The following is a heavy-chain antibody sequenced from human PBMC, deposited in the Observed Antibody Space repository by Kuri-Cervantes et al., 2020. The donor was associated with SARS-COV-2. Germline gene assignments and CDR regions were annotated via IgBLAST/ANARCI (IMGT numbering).Heavy chain of an antibody. CDR2: ISSSSSYI. V-gene: IGHV3-21*01. CDR1: GFTFSSYS. D-gene: IGHD6-6*01. J-gene: IGHJ6*02. Sequence: GESLKISCAASGFTFSSYSMNWVRQASGKGLEWVSSISSSSSYIYYADSVKGRFTIPRDNAKNSLYLQMNSLRAEDTAVYYCARDRGKIAARIYYYYGMDVWGQGTTVTVSS. CDR3: ARDRGKIAARIYYYYGMDV.